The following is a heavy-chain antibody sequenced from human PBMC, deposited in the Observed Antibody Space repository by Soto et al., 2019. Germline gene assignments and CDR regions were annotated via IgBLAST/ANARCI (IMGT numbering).Heavy chain of an antibody. CDR1: GGTFSDST. D-gene: IGHD1-1*01. CDR3: ARKGTLTGYSYGMDV. Sequence: QVQLVQSGAELRKPGSSVKVSCKASGGTFSDSTINWVRQAPGQRLEWMGGIIPIFDTANYAEKFQGRVTITAVEFASTSFMEVSSRRAEDTVVYYCARKGTLTGYSYGMDVWGQGTMVTVSS. V-gene: IGHV1-69*01. J-gene: IGHJ6*02. CDR2: IIPIFDTA.